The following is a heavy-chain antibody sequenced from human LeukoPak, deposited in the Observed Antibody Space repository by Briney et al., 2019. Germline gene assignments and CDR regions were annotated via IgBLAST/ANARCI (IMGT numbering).Heavy chain of an antibody. Sequence: GGSLRLSCAASGFTSSNYAMSWVRQAPGKGLEWVSAISGSGSNTYYADSVKGRFTISRDNSKNTLYLQMNSLRAEDTAVYYCAKEPSETILDVWGQGTTVTVSS. CDR2: ISGSGSNT. D-gene: IGHD3-3*01. CDR1: GFTSSNYA. CDR3: AKEPSETILDV. V-gene: IGHV3-23*01. J-gene: IGHJ6*02.